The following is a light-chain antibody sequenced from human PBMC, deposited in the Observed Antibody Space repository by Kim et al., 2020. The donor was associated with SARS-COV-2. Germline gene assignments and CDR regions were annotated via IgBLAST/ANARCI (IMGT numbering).Light chain of an antibody. CDR2: AAS. Sequence: DIQMTQSPSSLSASIGDRVTITCRASQGISSWLAWYQQKPEKAPKCLIYAASSLQSGVPSRFSGSGSGTDFTLTISSLQPEDFATYYCEQYDSYPRTFGQGTRVDIK. J-gene: IGKJ1*01. CDR1: QGISSW. V-gene: IGKV1D-16*01. CDR3: EQYDSYPRT.